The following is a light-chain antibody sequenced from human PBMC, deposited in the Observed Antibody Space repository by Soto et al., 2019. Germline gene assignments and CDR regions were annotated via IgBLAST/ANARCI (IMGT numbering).Light chain of an antibody. CDR2: GNN. CDR1: TSNIGGSF. CDR3: CSLTNSHTYV. V-gene: IGLV1-44*01. J-gene: IGLJ1*01. Sequence: QSLLPQSPSVSGTPGQRVTKYCSGITSNIGGSFVCWYQQFPGAAPKVVIYGNNQRPSRVPVRFSASKSYTSASLAISGLQADDEADYYCCSLTNSHTYVFGSGTKVTVL.